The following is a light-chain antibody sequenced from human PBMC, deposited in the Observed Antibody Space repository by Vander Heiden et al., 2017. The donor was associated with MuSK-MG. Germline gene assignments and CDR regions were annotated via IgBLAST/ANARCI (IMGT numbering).Light chain of an antibody. V-gene: IGKV1D-12*01. Sequence: DIQMTQSPSSVSAPVGDRATITCRASQGISSWLGWYQQKPEKAPKLLIYAASSLQSGVPSRFSGSGSGTDFTLTISSLQPEDFATYYCQQDNSFPPTFGQGTQVEIK. CDR3: QQDNSFPPT. J-gene: IGKJ5*01. CDR1: QGISSW. CDR2: AAS.